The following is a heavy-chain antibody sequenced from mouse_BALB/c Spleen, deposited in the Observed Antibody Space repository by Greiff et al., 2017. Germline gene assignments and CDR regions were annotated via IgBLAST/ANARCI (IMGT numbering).Heavy chain of an antibody. CDR2: ISDGGSYT. D-gene: IGHD2-3*01. J-gene: IGHJ3*01. V-gene: IGHV5-4*02. CDR1: GFTFSDYY. Sequence: EVHLVESGGGLVKPGGSLKLSCAASGFTFSDYYMYWVRQTPEKRLEWVATISDGGSYTYYPDSVKGRFTISRDNAKNNLYLQMSSLKSEDTAMYFCARDDGPFAYWGQGTLVTVSA. CDR3: ARDDGPFAY.